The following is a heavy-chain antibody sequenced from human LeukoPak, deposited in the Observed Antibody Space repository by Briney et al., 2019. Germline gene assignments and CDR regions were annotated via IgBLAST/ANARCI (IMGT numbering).Heavy chain of an antibody. CDR3: AKDLGGDFDY. Sequence: GGSLRLSCAASGFSFSTYGMHWVRQAPGKGLEWVALIWFDGSDKYYADSVKGRFTISRDNSKNTLYLQMNSLRAEDTAVYYCAKDLGGDFDYWGQGTLVTVSS. V-gene: IGHV3-30*02. J-gene: IGHJ4*02. CDR1: GFSFSTYG. CDR2: IWFDGSDK.